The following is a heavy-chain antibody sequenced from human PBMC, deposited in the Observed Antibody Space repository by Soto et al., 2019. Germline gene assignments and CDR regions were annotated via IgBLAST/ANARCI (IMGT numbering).Heavy chain of an antibody. CDR2: TYYRSKWYN. V-gene: IGHV6-1*01. D-gene: IGHD3-22*01. CDR3: ARDLQMGIYYDSSGYYNWFDP. Sequence: SQTLSLTCAISGDSVSSNSAAWNRIRQSPSRGLEWLGRTYYRSKWYNDYAVSVKSRITVNPDTSKNQFSLQLNSVTPEDTAVYYCARDLQMGIYYDSSGYYNWFDPWGQGTLVTVSS. CDR1: GDSVSSNSAA. J-gene: IGHJ5*02.